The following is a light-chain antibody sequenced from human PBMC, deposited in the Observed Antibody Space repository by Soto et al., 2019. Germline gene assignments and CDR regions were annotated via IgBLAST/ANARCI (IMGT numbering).Light chain of an antibody. CDR1: QSVSSD. CDR3: QQYTNCPRT. CDR2: GAS. V-gene: IGKV3-15*01. J-gene: IGKJ1*01. Sequence: EKGKSDVSGTRVGLGGGRSTHSCMASQSVSSDLAWYHQKPGQAPRLLIYGASTRATGIPARFSGSGSGTEFPLTTTSLQSEVFAVSYFQQYTNCPRTFGQGTKVDIK.